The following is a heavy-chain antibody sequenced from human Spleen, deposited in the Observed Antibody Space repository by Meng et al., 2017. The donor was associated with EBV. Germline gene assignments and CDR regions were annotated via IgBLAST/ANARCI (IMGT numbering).Heavy chain of an antibody. Sequence: QVQLQESGPGLVKPSETLSLTCTVSGGSVTSGTYYWNWIRQPPGKGLEWVGYIFYTGSTNYSPSLKSRVTISVDTSKNQFSLKLRSVTAADTAVYYCARGKASAAGNDYWGQGTLVTVSS. CDR2: IFYTGST. V-gene: IGHV4-61*01. CDR1: GGSVTSGTYY. D-gene: IGHD6-13*01. CDR3: ARGKASAAGNDY. J-gene: IGHJ4*02.